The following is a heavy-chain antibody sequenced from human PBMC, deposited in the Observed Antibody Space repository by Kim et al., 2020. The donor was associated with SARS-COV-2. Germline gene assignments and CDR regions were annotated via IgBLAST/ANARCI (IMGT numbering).Heavy chain of an antibody. CDR3: ARQSPVFYYGSGSTDY. CDR1: GYSFTSYW. CDR2: IYPGDSDT. V-gene: IGHV5-51*01. J-gene: IGHJ4*02. Sequence: GESLKISCKGSGYSFTSYWIGWVRQMPGKGLEWMGIIYPGDSDTRYSPSFQGQVTISADKSMSTAYLQWSSLNASDTAMYYCARQSPVFYYGSGSTDYWGQGTLVTVSS. D-gene: IGHD3-10*01.